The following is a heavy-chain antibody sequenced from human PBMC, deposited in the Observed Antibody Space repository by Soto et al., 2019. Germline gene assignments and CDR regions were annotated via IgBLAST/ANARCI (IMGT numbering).Heavy chain of an antibody. Sequence: GGSLRLSCAASGFTFSSYAMSWVRQAPGKGLEWVSAISGSGGSTYYADSVKGRFTISRDNSKNTLYLQMNSLRAEDTAVYYCAKDLPDIVVVPADTTYYYYYMDVWGKGTTVNVSS. D-gene: IGHD2-2*01. V-gene: IGHV3-23*01. CDR2: ISGSGGST. J-gene: IGHJ6*03. CDR3: AKDLPDIVVVPADTTYYYYYMDV. CDR1: GFTFSSYA.